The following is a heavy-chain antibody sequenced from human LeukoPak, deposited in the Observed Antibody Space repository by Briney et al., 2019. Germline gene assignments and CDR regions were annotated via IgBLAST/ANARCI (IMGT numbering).Heavy chain of an antibody. CDR3: ARLQVHCGGDCYTRWFDP. Sequence: SETLSLTCTVSGGSVSSYYWSWIRQPPGKGLEWIAYIYYSGSTKYNPSLKSRATISLDRSKNQFSLKLRSVTAADKAVYYCARLQVHCGGDCYTRWFDPWGQGTLVTVSS. J-gene: IGHJ5*02. CDR2: IYYSGST. D-gene: IGHD2-21*02. V-gene: IGHV4-59*08. CDR1: GGSVSSYY.